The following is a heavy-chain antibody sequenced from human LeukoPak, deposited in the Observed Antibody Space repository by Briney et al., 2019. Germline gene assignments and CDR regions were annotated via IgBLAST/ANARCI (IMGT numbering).Heavy chain of an antibody. V-gene: IGHV1-46*01. CDR2: INPSGDNT. Sequence: ASVKVSCKASGYTFTNNFMHWVRQAPGQGLEWIGIINPSGDNTWYAQKFQGRVTMTRDMATSTDYLEVRSLRSDDTAVYYCARDLKYAHYYYDSSVRPRGDAFDIWGQGTMVTVSS. J-gene: IGHJ3*02. D-gene: IGHD3-22*01. CDR3: ARDLKYAHYYYDSSVRPRGDAFDI. CDR1: GYTFTNNF.